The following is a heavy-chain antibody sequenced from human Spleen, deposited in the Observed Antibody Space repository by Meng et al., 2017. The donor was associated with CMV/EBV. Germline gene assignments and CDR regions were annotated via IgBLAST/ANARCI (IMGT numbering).Heavy chain of an antibody. V-gene: IGHV4-4*07. CDR1: GGSISSYY. D-gene: IGHD6-19*01. CDR3: ARDQWLVRAFDV. J-gene: IGHJ3*01. Sequence: GSLRLSCTVSGGSISSYYWSWIRQPAGKGLEWIGRIYTSGSTNYNPSLKSRVTMSVDTSKNQFSLKLSSVTAADTAVYYCARDQWLVRAFDVWGQGTMVTVSS. CDR2: IYTSGST.